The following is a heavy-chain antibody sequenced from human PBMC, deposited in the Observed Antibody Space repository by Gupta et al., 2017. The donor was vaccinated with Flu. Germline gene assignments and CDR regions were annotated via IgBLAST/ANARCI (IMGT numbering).Heavy chain of an antibody. D-gene: IGHD6-6*01. CDR3: ARDPYSSSPDRWFDP. Sequence: EVQLVESGGGLVQPGGSLRLSCAASGFTVSSNYMSWVRQAPGKGLEWVSVIYSGGSTYYADSVKGRFTISRDNSKNTLYLQMNSLRAEDTAVYYCARDPYSSSPDRWFDPWGQGTLVTVSS. CDR2: IYSGGST. J-gene: IGHJ5*02. V-gene: IGHV3-66*02. CDR1: GFTVSSNY.